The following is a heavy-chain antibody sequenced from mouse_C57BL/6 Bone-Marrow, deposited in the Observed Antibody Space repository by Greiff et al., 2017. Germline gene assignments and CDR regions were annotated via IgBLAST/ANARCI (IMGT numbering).Heavy chain of an antibody. J-gene: IGHJ3*01. Sequence: EVQRVESGGGLVQSGRSLRLSCATSGFTFSDFYMEWVRQAPGKGLEWIAASRNKANDYTTEYSASVKGRFIVSRDTSQSLLYLQMNALRAEDTAIYYCARDARGAWFAYWGQGTLVTVSA. CDR2: SRNKANDYTT. V-gene: IGHV7-1*01. CDR1: GFTFSDFY. CDR3: ARDARGAWFAY.